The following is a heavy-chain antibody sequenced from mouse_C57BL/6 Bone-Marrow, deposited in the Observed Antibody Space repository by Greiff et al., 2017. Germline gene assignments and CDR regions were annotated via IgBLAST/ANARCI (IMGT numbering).Heavy chain of an antibody. CDR2: IYPGDGDT. D-gene: IGHD1-1*01. CDR1: GYAFSSSW. CDR3: ARSITTVVAHDYAMDY. J-gene: IGHJ4*01. Sequence: QVQLQQSGPELVKPGASVKISCKASGYAFSSSWMNWVKQRPGKGLEWIGRIYPGDGDTNYNGKFKGKATMTADKSSSTAYMQLSSLTSEDSAVYFCARSITTVVAHDYAMDYWGQGTSVTVSS. V-gene: IGHV1-82*01.